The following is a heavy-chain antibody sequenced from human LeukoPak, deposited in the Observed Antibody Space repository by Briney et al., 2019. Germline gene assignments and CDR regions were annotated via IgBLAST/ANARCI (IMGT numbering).Heavy chain of an antibody. CDR3: ARGGEYYYDSSGYYYDPFDY. J-gene: IGHJ4*02. Sequence: ASVKVSCKASGGTFTSYYMHWVRQAPGQGLEWMGIINPSGGSTSYAQKFQGRVTMTRDTSTSTVYMELSSLRSEDTAVYYCARGGEYYYDSSGYYYDPFDYWGQGTLVTVSS. CDR1: GGTFTSYY. D-gene: IGHD3-22*01. V-gene: IGHV1-46*01. CDR2: INPSGGST.